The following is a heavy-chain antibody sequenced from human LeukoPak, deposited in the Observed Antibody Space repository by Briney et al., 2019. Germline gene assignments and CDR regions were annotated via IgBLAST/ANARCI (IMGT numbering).Heavy chain of an antibody. CDR3: ARVIVGGDILTCSLFDY. J-gene: IGHJ4*02. D-gene: IGHD3-10*01. V-gene: IGHV3-7*01. CDR1: GFTFSSYW. CDR2: IKQDGSEK. Sequence: PGGSLRLSCAASGFTFSSYWMSWVRQAPGKGLEWVANIKQDGSEKYYVDSVKGRFTISRDNAKNSLYLQMNSLRAEDTAVYYCARVIVGGDILTCSLFDYWGQGTLVTVSS.